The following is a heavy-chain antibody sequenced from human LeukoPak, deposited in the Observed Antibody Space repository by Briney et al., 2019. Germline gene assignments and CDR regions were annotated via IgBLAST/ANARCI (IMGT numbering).Heavy chain of an antibody. D-gene: IGHD6-25*01. Sequence: GGSLSLSCAASGFTFSSYAMHWVRQAPGKGLEWVAVISYDGSNKYYADSVKGRFTISRDNSKNTLYLQMNSLRAEDTAVYYCARNSRRRQRGEFDYWGQGTLVTVSS. CDR3: ARNSRRRQRGEFDY. CDR1: GFTFSSYA. J-gene: IGHJ4*02. CDR2: ISYDGSNK. V-gene: IGHV3-30-3*01.